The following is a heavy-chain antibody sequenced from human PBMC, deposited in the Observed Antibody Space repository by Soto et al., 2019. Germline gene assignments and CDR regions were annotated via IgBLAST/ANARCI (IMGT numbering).Heavy chain of an antibody. D-gene: IGHD6-6*01. V-gene: IGHV3-21*06. CDR3: ARDSSSSLEKIES. Sequence: PGGSLRLSCAASGFNFRSYSMNWVRQAPGKGLEWVSSISSSSSYIFYADSVKGRFTISRDNAKNPLYLQMKSLRGEDTAVYYCARDSSSSLEKIESWGEGIRVSVSS. CDR2: ISSSSSYI. CDR1: GFNFRSYS. J-gene: IGHJ5*01.